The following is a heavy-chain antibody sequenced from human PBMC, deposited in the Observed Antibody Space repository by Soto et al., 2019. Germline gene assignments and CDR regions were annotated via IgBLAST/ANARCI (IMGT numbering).Heavy chain of an antibody. Sequence: PSETLSLTCTVSGGSVTNSSYYWDWIRQSPGKGLEWIGSVYYRGRSYSKSSVKSRVTISVDTSKHRFSLSLTSVTASDTAVYFCVSQRTTVPTQAYFDYWGPGALVTVSS. J-gene: IGHJ4*02. CDR1: GGSVTNSSYY. CDR3: VSQRTTVPTQAYFDY. D-gene: IGHD4-17*01. V-gene: IGHV4-39*01. CDR2: VYYRGRS.